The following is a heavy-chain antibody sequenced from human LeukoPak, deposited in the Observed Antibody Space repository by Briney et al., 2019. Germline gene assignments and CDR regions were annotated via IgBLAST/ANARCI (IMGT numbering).Heavy chain of an antibody. CDR3: ARARPLYGFDY. D-gene: IGHD3-3*01. CDR1: GGSISSFY. V-gene: IGHV4-59*01. J-gene: IGHJ4*02. Sequence: SETLSLTCTVSGGSISSFYWSWIRQSPGKGLEWIGYMYYTGSTNYNPSLKSRVTISVDTSKNQFSLKLSSVTAADTAVYYCARARPLYGFDYWGQGTLVTVSS. CDR2: MYYTGST.